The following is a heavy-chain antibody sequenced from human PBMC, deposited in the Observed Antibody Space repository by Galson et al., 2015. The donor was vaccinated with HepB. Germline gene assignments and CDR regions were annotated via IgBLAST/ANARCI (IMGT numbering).Heavy chain of an antibody. CDR1: GYTFTSYA. V-gene: IGHV1-3*01. Sequence: SVKVSCKASGYTFTSYAMHWVRQAPGQRLEWMGWINAGNGNTKYSQKFQGRVTITRDTSASTAYMELSSLRSEDTAVYYCARDIMGSSGWYKVVYWGQGTLVTVSS. J-gene: IGHJ4*02. CDR3: ARDIMGSSGWYKVVY. D-gene: IGHD6-19*01. CDR2: INAGNGNT.